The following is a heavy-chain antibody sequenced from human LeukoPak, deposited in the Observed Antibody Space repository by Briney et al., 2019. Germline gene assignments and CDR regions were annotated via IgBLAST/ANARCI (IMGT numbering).Heavy chain of an antibody. J-gene: IGHJ4*02. V-gene: IGHV4-59*01. CDR1: GGSISNYH. CDR2: IYYSGST. CDR3: ARSYSGSYYRTFDY. D-gene: IGHD3-10*01. Sequence: SATLSLTCRVSGGSISNYHWSWIRQPPGKGLEWIGYIYYSGSTNYNPSLKSRVTISVDTSKNQFSLKLTSVTAADTAVYYCARSYSGSYYRTFDYWGQGTLVTVSS.